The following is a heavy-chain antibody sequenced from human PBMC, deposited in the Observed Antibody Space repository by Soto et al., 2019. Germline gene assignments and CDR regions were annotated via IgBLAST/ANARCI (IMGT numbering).Heavy chain of an antibody. Sequence: EVQLVESGGGLVKPGGSLRLSCAASGFSFRHYTMNWVRQAPGKGLEWVSSIRGTGEYSYYADSVKGRFTISRDNANNSLYLQMNSLRDEDTAIYYCARDTYGFDLWGQGTLVTVSS. CDR3: ARDTYGFDL. CDR2: IRGTGEYS. D-gene: IGHD3-16*01. V-gene: IGHV3-21*01. CDR1: GFSFRHYT. J-gene: IGHJ5*02.